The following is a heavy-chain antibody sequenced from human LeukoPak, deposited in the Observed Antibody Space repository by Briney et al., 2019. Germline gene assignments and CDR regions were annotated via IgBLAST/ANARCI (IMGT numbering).Heavy chain of an antibody. Sequence: SQTLSLTCAVSGGSISSGGYSSSWIRQPPGKGLEWIGYIYHSGSTYYNPSLKSRVTISVDRSKNQFSLKLSSVTAADTAVYYCARSPLMVRGANWFDPWGQGTLVTVSS. CDR3: ARSPLMVRGANWFDP. D-gene: IGHD3-10*01. J-gene: IGHJ5*02. V-gene: IGHV4-30-2*01. CDR1: GGSISSGGYS. CDR2: IYHSGST.